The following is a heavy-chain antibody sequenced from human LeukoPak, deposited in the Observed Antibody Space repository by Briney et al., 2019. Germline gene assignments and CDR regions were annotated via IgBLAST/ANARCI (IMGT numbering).Heavy chain of an antibody. V-gene: IGHV3-33*01. CDR1: GFTFSSYG. CDR3: ARDTLGYFDY. Sequence: QPGRSLRLSCAASGFTFSSYGMHWVRQAPGKGLEWVAVIWYDGSNKYYADSVEGRFTISRDNSKNTLYLQMNSLRAEDTAVYYCARDTLGYFDYWGQGTLVTVSS. CDR2: IWYDGSNK. J-gene: IGHJ4*02.